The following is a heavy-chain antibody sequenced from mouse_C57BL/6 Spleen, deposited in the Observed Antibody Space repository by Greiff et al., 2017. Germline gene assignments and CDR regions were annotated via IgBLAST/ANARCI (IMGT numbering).Heavy chain of an antibody. J-gene: IGHJ2*01. CDR2: IYPGDGDT. CDR1: GYAFSSYW. V-gene: IGHV1-80*01. Sequence: VQLQQSGAELVKPGASVKISCKASGYAFSSYWMNWVKQRPGKGLEWLGQIYPGDGDTNYNGKFKGKDTLTADKSSSTAYMQLSSLTSEDSAVYFCARARGNYYFDYWGQGTTLTVSS. CDR3: ARARGNYYFDY.